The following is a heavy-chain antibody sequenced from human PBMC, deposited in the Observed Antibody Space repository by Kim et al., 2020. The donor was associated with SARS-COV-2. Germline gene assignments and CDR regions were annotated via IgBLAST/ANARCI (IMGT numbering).Heavy chain of an antibody. D-gene: IGHD5-12*01. CDR3: ARGWPTRWLQPYGMDV. Sequence: SETLSLTCTVSGGSVSSGSYYWSWIRQPPGKGLEWIGYIYYSGSTNYNPSLKSRVTISVDTSKNQFSLKLSSVTAADTAVYYCARGWPTRWLQPYGMDVWGQGTTVTVSS. CDR1: GGSVSSGSYY. J-gene: IGHJ6*02. V-gene: IGHV4-61*01. CDR2: IYYSGST.